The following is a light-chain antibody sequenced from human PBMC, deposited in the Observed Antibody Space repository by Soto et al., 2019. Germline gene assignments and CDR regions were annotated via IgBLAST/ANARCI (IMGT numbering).Light chain of an antibody. J-gene: IGLJ2*01. Sequence: QSALTQPPSASGALGQSVTLSCTGTSSDVGGYNYVSWHQQHPGKAPKLMIYEVTKRPSGVPYRFSGSTSGNTASLTVSGLQAEEEADYYCRSFAGGGNPVLFGGGTKLTVL. CDR2: EVT. CDR1: SSDVGGYNY. V-gene: IGLV2-8*01. CDR3: RSFAGGGNPVL.